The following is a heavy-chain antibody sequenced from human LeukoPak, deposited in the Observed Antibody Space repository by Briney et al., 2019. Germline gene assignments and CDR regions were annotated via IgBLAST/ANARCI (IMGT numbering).Heavy chain of an antibody. V-gene: IGHV1-24*01. CDR3: ATDPPRGYSYGLDY. D-gene: IGHD5-18*01. J-gene: IGHJ4*02. CDR1: GYTLTELS. CDR2: FDPEDGET. Sequence: GASVKVSCKVSGYTLTELSMHWVRQAPGKGLEWMGGFDPEDGETIYAQKFQGRVTMTEDTSTDTAYMELSSLRSEDTAVYYCATDPPRGYSYGLDYWGQGTLVTVSS.